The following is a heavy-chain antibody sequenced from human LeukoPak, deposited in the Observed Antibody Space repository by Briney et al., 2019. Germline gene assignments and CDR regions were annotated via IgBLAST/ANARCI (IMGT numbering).Heavy chain of an antibody. CDR1: GDSVSSNSAA. V-gene: IGHV6-1*01. CDR3: ARELGSASPFDY. D-gene: IGHD7-27*01. Sequence: SQTLSLTCAISGDSVSSNSAAWNWIRQSLSRGLEWLGRTYYRSKWFNDYAVSVKSRILINPDTSKNQFSLQLNSVTPEDTAVYYCARELGSASPFDYWGQGTLVTVSS. J-gene: IGHJ4*02. CDR2: TYYRSKWFN.